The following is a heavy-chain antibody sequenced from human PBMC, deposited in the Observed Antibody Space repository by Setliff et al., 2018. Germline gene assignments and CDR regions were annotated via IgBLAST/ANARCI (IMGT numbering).Heavy chain of an antibody. CDR1: GDSISSPTYH. J-gene: IGHJ4*02. V-gene: IGHV4-39*07. CDR2: IYYNGNT. D-gene: IGHD3-16*01. Sequence: SETLSLTCTVSGDSISSPTYHWGWVRQPPGKGLEWIGSIYYNGNTYYNPSLRSRLTISIDTSESQFSLRLNSVAAADTAMYFCARDRGGGLYDYWGRGTLVTVSS. CDR3: ARDRGGGLYDY.